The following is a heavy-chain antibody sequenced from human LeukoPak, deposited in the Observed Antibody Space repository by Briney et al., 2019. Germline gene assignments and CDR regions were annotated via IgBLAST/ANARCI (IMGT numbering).Heavy chain of an antibody. V-gene: IGHV3-74*01. CDR1: GFTFSSYW. CDR3: AKEPLVSGILTG. D-gene: IGHD3-9*01. J-gene: IGHJ4*02. Sequence: PGGSLRLSCAASGFTFSSYWMHWVRQAPGKGLVWVSRINSDGSTTSYADSVKGRFTISRDNAKNSLYLQMNSLRAEDTALYYCAKEPLVSGILTGWGQGTLVTVSS. CDR2: INSDGSTT.